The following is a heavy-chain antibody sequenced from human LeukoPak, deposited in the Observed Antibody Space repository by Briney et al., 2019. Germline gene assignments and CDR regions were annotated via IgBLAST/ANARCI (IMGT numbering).Heavy chain of an antibody. CDR3: AREKVRQSGMDV. Sequence: ASVKVSCKASGGTFSSYAISWVRQAPGQGLEWMGRINPNSGGTNYAQKFQGRVTMTRDTSISTAYMELSRLRSDDTAVYYCAREKVRQSGMDVWGQGTTVTVSS. V-gene: IGHV1-2*06. J-gene: IGHJ6*02. CDR1: GGTFSSYA. CDR2: INPNSGGT. D-gene: IGHD2-2*01.